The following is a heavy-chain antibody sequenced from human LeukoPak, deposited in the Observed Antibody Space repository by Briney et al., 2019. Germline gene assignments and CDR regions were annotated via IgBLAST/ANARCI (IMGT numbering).Heavy chain of an antibody. D-gene: IGHD6-13*01. CDR1: GGSISSHY. J-gene: IGHJ4*02. CDR2: IYYSGST. V-gene: IGHV4-59*11. Sequence: PSETLSLTCTVSGGSISSHYWSWIRQPPGKGLEWIGYIYYSGSTNYNPSLKSRVTISVDTSKNQFSLKLSSVTAAETAVYYCARAYSSSWYLGYYFDYWGQGTLVTVSS. CDR3: ARAYSSSWYLGYYFDY.